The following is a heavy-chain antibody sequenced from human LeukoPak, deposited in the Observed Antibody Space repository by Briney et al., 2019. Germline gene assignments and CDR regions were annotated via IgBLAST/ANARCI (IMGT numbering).Heavy chain of an antibody. D-gene: IGHD6-19*01. V-gene: IGHV3-7*03. CDR1: GFTFSGYW. CDR3: ARDPAGTWENFQH. J-gene: IGHJ1*01. CDR2: INHDGSEK. Sequence: PGGSLRLSCAASGFTFSGYWMSWVRQAPGKGLEWVATINHDGSEKYYVDSVKGRFTISRDNAENSLYLQMNSLRAEDTAVYYCARDPAGTWENFQHWGQGTLVTVSS.